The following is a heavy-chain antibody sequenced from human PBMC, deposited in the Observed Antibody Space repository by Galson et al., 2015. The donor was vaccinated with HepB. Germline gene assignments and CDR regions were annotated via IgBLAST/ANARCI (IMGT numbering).Heavy chain of an antibody. Sequence: SLRLSCAASGFTFSSYAMSWVRQAPGKGLEWVSGISGSGGSTYYADSVRGRFTISRDNSKNTLYLQMNSLRAEDTAVYYCAKGGLGIVVDYYFDYWGQGTLVTVSS. CDR3: AKGGLGIVVDYYFDY. V-gene: IGHV3-23*01. J-gene: IGHJ4*02. CDR2: ISGSGGST. D-gene: IGHD2-15*01. CDR1: GFTFSSYA.